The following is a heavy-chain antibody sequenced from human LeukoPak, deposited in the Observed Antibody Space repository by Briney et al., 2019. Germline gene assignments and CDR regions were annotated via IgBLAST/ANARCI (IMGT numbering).Heavy chain of an antibody. D-gene: IGHD1-26*01. Sequence: PGGSLRLSCAASGFTFSSYGMSWVRQAPGKGLEWVSSISNSGGSTYHADSVKGRFTISRDNSKNTLYLQMNSLRVEDTAVYYCAKDRRVRASGHDYWGQGTLVTVSS. CDR1: GFTFSSYG. J-gene: IGHJ4*02. V-gene: IGHV3-23*01. CDR3: AKDRRVRASGHDY. CDR2: ISNSGGST.